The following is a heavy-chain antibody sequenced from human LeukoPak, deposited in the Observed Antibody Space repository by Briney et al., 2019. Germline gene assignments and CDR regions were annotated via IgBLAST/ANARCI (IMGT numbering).Heavy chain of an antibody. CDR1: GFTFSYYA. CDR3: ARGGRWEFSELDY. CDR2: ISHDGSNK. D-gene: IGHD3-10*01. Sequence: GGSLRLSCAASGFTFSYYAMHWVRQAPGKGLEWVAVISHDGSNKYYADSVKGRFTISRDNSRDTLFLQMNSLSAEDTAVYYCARGGRWEFSELDYWGQGSLVTVSS. J-gene: IGHJ4*02. V-gene: IGHV3-30-3*01.